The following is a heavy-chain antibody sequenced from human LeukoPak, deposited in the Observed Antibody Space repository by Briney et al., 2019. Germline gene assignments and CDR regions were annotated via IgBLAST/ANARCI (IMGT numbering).Heavy chain of an antibody. D-gene: IGHD4-11*01. CDR1: GFTFSSYG. V-gene: IGHV3-30*18. CDR2: ISCDGSNK. CDR3: AKADTVTTKSGGHWFDP. J-gene: IGHJ5*02. Sequence: GGSLRLSCAASGFTFSSYGMHWVRQAPGKGLEWVAVISCDGSNKYYADSVKGRFTISRDNSKNTLYLQMNSLRAEDTAVYYCAKADTVTTKSGGHWFDPWGQGTLVTVSS.